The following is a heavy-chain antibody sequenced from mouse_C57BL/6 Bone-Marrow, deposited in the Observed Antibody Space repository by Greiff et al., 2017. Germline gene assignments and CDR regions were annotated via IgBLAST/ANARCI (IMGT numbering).Heavy chain of an antibody. CDR3: ARGLLWFYFDY. CDR2: ILPGSGST. Sequence: VQLQQPGAELVMPGASVKLSCKASGYTFTSYWMHWVKQRPGHGLEWIGEILPGSGSTNYNEKFKGKATFTADTSSNTAYMQLSSLTTEDSAIYYCARGLLWFYFDYWGQGTTLTVSS. V-gene: IGHV1-9*01. D-gene: IGHD2-9*01. CDR1: GYTFTSYW. J-gene: IGHJ2*01.